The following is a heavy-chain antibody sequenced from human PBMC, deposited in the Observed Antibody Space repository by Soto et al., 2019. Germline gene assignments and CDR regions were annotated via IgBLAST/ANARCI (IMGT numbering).Heavy chain of an antibody. D-gene: IGHD2-2*01. Sequence: QVQLEQSGAEVKRPGSSVKVSCRASGGTFTSYSINWVRRAPGQGPEWMGAVIPRFGTTTYAQRFEGRVTVTADASTSTVFRERSGLRSEDTAIYFCARARIVAVSGRTGGYYYYAMDLWGQGTAVIVSS. V-gene: IGHV1-69*01. CDR3: ARARIVAVSGRTGGYYYYAMDL. J-gene: IGHJ6*02. CDR2: VIPRFGTT. CDR1: GGTFTSYS.